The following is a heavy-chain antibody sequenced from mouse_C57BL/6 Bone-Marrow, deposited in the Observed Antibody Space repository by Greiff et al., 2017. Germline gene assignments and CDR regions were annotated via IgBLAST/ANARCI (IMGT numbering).Heavy chain of an antibody. Sequence: EVQGVESGGGLVQPGGSLKLSCAASGFTFSDYYMYWVRQTPEKRLEWVAYISNGGGSTYYPDTVKGRFTISRDNAKNTLYLQMSRLKSEDTAMYYCARLKDGYCGGWFAYWGQGTLVTVSA. V-gene: IGHV5-12*01. D-gene: IGHD2-3*01. CDR1: GFTFSDYY. CDR3: ARLKDGYCGGWFAY. CDR2: ISNGGGST. J-gene: IGHJ3*01.